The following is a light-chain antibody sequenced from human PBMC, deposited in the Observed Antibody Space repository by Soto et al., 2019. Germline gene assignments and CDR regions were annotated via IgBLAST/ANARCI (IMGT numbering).Light chain of an antibody. V-gene: IGLV2-14*03. J-gene: IGLJ1*01. Sequence: ALTQPASVSGSPGQSITISCTGTSSDVGAYNHVSWYQHHPGKAPKLMIYDVSSRPSGVSNRFSGSKSGNTASLTISGLQAEDETDYYCCSYTTSTTYVFGTGTKVTVL. CDR3: CSYTTSTTYV. CDR2: DVS. CDR1: SSDVGAYNH.